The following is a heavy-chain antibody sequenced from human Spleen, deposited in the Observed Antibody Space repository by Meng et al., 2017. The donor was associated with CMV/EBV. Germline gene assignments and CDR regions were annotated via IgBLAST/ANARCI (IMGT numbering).Heavy chain of an antibody. V-gene: IGHV3-30*02. J-gene: IGHJ4*02. CDR1: GFTFRSYG. D-gene: IGHD3-10*01. CDR3: AREGHGWGSYYFDY. Sequence: GESLKISCAASGFTFRSYGMHWVRQAPGKGLEWVAFIRYDGSDKYYEDSVKGRFTISRDYSKNTLHLQMSSLTSDDTTVYYCAREGHGWGSYYFDYWGQATLVTVSS. CDR2: IRYDGSDK.